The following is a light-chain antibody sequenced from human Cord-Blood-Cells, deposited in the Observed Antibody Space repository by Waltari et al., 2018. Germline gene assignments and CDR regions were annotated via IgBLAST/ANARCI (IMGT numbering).Light chain of an antibody. CDR3: QGSYSTPLT. CDR2: AGY. Sequence: DIKMSQSPSYLPASVGDRDTITCRASQCISCYINWYEQKPGKAPKVLIYAGYGLQSGVRSRVSGCGSGTDFTLTSSSPQPEDFATYYCQGSYSTPLTVGGGTKVGVK. V-gene: IGKV1-39*01. CDR1: QCISCY. J-gene: IGKJ4*01.